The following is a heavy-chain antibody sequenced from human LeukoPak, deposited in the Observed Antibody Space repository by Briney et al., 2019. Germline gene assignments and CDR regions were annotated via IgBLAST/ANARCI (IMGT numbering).Heavy chain of an antibody. D-gene: IGHD3-10*01. CDR2: ISVDGSTT. V-gene: IGHV3-43D*03. CDR3: AKAPAGREYYFDY. J-gene: IGHJ4*02. CDR1: GYTLDEYD. Sequence: PGGSLRLSCAASGYTLDEYDMHWVPQAPGKALEWVLHISVDGSTTYYADSVKGRFTISRDNSKNSLYLQMNSLRAEDTALYYCAKAPAGREYYFDYWGQGTLVTVSS.